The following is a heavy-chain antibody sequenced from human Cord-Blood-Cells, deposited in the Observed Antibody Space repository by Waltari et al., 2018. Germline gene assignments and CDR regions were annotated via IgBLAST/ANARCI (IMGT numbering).Heavy chain of an antibody. D-gene: IGHD6-6*01. Sequence: EVQLVESGGGLVQPGGSLRLSCAASGFTFSSYEMNWVRQAPGKGLEWVSYISSSGSTIYYADSVKGRFTISRDNAKNSLYLQMNSLRAEDTAVYYCVRDLQLARTIDYWGQGTLVTVSS. V-gene: IGHV3-48*03. CDR1: GFTFSSYE. CDR2: ISSSGSTI. CDR3: VRDLQLARTIDY. J-gene: IGHJ4*02.